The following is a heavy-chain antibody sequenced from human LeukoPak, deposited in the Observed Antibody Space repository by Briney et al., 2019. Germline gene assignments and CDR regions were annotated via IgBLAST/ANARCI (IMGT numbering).Heavy chain of an antibody. Sequence: PSETLSLTCAVYGGSFSGYYWSWIRQPPGKGLEWIGEINHSGSTNYNPSLKSRVTISVDTSKNQFSLKLSSVTAADTAVYYCARGERRLDYWGQGTLATVSS. CDR3: ARGERRLDY. J-gene: IGHJ4*02. CDR1: GGSFSGYY. CDR2: INHSGST. V-gene: IGHV4-34*01. D-gene: IGHD1-1*01.